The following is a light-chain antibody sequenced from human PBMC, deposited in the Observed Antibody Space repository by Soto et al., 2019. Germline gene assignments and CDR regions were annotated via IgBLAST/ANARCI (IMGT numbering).Light chain of an antibody. V-gene: IGLV2-14*02. CDR1: SNDLGSYNL. CDR3: GSITRSSTSV. Sequence: QSALTQPASVSGSPGQSITISCTGTSNDLGSYNLVSWYQQHPGKAPKLMIYEGSKRPSGVSNRFSGSKSGNTASLTISGIQAEDEGDYYCGSITRSSTSVFGTGTKLTVL. J-gene: IGLJ1*01. CDR2: EGS.